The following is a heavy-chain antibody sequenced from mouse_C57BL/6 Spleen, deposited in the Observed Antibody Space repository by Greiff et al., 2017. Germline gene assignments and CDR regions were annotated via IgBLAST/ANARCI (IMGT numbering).Heavy chain of an antibody. CDR1: GYTFTGYW. V-gene: IGHV1-9*01. J-gene: IGHJ3*01. CDR2: ILPGRGST. D-gene: IGHD4-1*01. CDR3: ARGEEETGRFAY. Sequence: VQLQQSGAELLKPGASVKLSCKATGYTFTGYWLAWVKQRPGHGREWIGEILPGRGSTNYNEKFKGKATFNADTSSNTAYKQLSRLTTEDSAIYNCARGEEETGRFAYWGQGTLVTVSA.